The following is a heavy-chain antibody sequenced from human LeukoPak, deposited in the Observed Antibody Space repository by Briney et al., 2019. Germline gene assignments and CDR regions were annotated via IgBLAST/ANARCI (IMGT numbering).Heavy chain of an antibody. V-gene: IGHV3-33*01. CDR1: GFTFSRYG. CDR2: IWYDETNK. D-gene: IGHD2-2*01. CDR3: ARDYSTTWSYGMDV. J-gene: IGHJ6*02. Sequence: GGSLRLSCAASGFTFSRYGMHWVRQAPGKGLEWVAVIWYDETNKYHADSVKGRFTISRDNSKNTLYLQMNSLRAEDTAVYYCARDYSTTWSYGMDVWGQGTTVTVPS.